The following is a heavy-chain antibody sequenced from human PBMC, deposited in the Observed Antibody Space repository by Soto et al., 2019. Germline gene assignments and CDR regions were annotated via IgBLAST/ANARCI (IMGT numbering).Heavy chain of an antibody. J-gene: IGHJ5*02. D-gene: IGHD2-21*02. V-gene: IGHV3-9*01. Sequence: EMQLVESGGGLVQPGRSLRLSCAVSGFTFENFALHWFRQAPGKGLEWVSGIDWNSGTIAYADSVKGRFTLSRDSATSSLYLHLAGLRPEDTAFYYCAKAPKVVTHWFDPWGQGTLVTVSS. CDR1: GFTFENFA. CDR3: AKAPKVVTHWFDP. CDR2: IDWNSGTI.